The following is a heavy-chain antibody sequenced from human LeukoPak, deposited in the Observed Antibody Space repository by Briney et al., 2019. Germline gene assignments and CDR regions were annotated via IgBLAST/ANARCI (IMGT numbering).Heavy chain of an antibody. CDR1: GGSISSFY. CDR3: ARAGGFGELEGFDP. V-gene: IGHV4-59*08. Sequence: PSETLSLTCTVSGGSISSFYWSWIRQPPGKGLEWIGYIYYSGITNYNPSLKSRVTISVGTSKNQFSLKLSSVTAADTAVYYCARAGGFGELEGFDPWGQGALVTVSS. CDR2: IYYSGIT. D-gene: IGHD3-10*01. J-gene: IGHJ5*02.